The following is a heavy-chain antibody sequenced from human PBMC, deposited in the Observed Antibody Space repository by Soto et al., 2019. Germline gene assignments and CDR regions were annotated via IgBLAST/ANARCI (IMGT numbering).Heavy chain of an antibody. CDR2: IYSGGST. J-gene: IGHJ6*02. D-gene: IGHD3-10*01. V-gene: IGHV3-66*01. CDR3: ARRGSLLWFGELYSTDYYGMDV. CDR1: GFTVSSNY. Sequence: PGGSLRLSCAASGFTVSSNYMSWFRQAPGKGLEWVSVIYSGGSTCYADSVKGRFTISRDNSKNTLYLQMNSLRAEDTAVYYCARRGSLLWFGELYSTDYYGMDVWGQGTTVTVSS.